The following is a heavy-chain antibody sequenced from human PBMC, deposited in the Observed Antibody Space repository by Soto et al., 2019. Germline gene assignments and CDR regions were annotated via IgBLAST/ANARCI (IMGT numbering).Heavy chain of an antibody. CDR1: GFTFSSYP. Sequence: GGSLRLSCTASGFTFSSYPMSWVRQAPGKGLGWVSGISGGSHSTYYADSVKGRFTISRDNSKNTVYLQMDSLRAEDTAVYYCAKEAARPGPCDYWGQGALVTVSS. CDR2: ISGGSHST. V-gene: IGHV3-23*01. D-gene: IGHD6-6*01. CDR3: AKEAARPGPCDY. J-gene: IGHJ4*02.